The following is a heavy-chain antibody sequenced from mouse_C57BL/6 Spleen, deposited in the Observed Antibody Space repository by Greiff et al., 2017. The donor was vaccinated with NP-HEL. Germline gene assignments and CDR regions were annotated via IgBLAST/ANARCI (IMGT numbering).Heavy chain of an antibody. V-gene: IGHV1-18*01. Sequence: EVQLQQSGPELVKPGASVKIPCKASGYTFTDYNMDWVKQSHGKSLEWIGDINPNTGGTIYNQKFKGKAKLTVDKSSSTAYMELRSLKSEDTAVYYCARRPIYLYAMDYWGQGTSVTVSS. CDR1: GYTFTDYN. CDR3: ARRPIYLYAMDY. J-gene: IGHJ4*01. CDR2: INPNTGGT. D-gene: IGHD1-3*01.